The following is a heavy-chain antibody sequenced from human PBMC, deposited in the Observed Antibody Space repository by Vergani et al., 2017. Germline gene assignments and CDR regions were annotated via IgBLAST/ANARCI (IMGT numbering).Heavy chain of an antibody. CDR1: GATFRSNT. CDR2: IIPVLGKT. Sequence: QVQLVQSGAEVKKPGSSVKVSCKASGATFRSNTISWVRQVPGQGLEWMGRIIPVLGKTKYAQDFQGRLTITADTSTSTAYMELTSLRSQDTAVYYCATHIHWNFPDCDFWGRGTLVTVSS. J-gene: IGHJ4*02. CDR3: ATHIHWNFPDCDF. V-gene: IGHV1-69*02. D-gene: IGHD1-7*01.